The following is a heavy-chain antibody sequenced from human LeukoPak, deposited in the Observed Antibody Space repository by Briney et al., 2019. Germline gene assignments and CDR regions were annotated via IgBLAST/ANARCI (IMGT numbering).Heavy chain of an antibody. CDR3: ARERARLSDY. J-gene: IGHJ4*02. D-gene: IGHD6-25*01. Sequence: SETLSLTCTVSGGPKTSGGDLWSWIRQPPGKGLEWIGYMHYSESANYNPSLKSRVTISVDTSKNQISLRVNSVTAADTAVYYCARERARLSDYWGQGSLVTVSS. CDR1: GGPKTSGGDL. V-gene: IGHV4-31*03. CDR2: MHYSESA.